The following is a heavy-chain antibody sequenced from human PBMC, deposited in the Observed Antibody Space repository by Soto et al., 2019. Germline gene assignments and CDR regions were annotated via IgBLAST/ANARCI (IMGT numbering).Heavy chain of an antibody. Sequence: ASVKVSCKASGYTFTSYGISWVRQAPGQGLEWMGWISAYNGNTNYAQKLQGRVTMTTDTSTSTAYMELRSLRSDDTAMYYCARDAPYYYDSSGSDAFDIWGQGTMVTVSS. CDR3: ARDAPYYYDSSGSDAFDI. CDR2: ISAYNGNT. J-gene: IGHJ3*02. V-gene: IGHV1-18*04. D-gene: IGHD3-22*01. CDR1: GYTFTSYG.